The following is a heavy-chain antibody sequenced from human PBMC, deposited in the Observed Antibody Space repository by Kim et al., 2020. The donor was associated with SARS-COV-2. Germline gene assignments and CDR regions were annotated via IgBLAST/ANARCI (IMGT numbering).Heavy chain of an antibody. CDR1: GGSFSNTNYY. CDR3: ARLVGMTTATTSRYMDF. CDR2: MRYSWDT. J-gene: IGHJ4*02. Sequence: SETLSLTCTVSGGSFSNTNYYWTWIRQPPGNGLEWIGSMRYSWDTHYSPSLQSRVTVSVDTSKNQFSLRLASLTAADTAVYYCARLVGMTTATTSRYMDFWGEGTLVTVSA. V-gene: IGHV4-39*07. D-gene: IGHD4-17*01.